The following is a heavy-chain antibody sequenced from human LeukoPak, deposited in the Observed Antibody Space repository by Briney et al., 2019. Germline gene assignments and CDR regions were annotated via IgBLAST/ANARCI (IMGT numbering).Heavy chain of an antibody. V-gene: IGHV6-1*01. CDR2: TYYRSKWYN. J-gene: IGHJ4*02. D-gene: IGHD6-13*01. CDR1: GDSVSSNSVV. CDR3: ARATAGLFDY. Sequence: SQTLSLTCAVSGDSVSSNSVVWHWIRQSPSRGLEWLGGTYYRSKWYNDYAVSVKSRITINPDTSRNQFSLQLNSVTPEDTAVYYCARATAGLFDYWGQGTLVTVSS.